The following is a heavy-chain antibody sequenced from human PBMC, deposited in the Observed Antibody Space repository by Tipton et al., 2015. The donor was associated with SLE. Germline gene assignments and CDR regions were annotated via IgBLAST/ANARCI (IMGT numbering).Heavy chain of an antibody. CDR3: ARSDYYDSSGYSSYSFDI. Sequence: TLSLTCTVSGGSISSHYWSWIRQPPGKGLEWIGYIYNSGSGNYNPSLKSRVTISVDTSKNQFSLKLSSLSAADTAVYYCARSDYYDSSGYSSYSFDIWGQGTMVTVSS. CDR1: GGSISSHY. V-gene: IGHV4-59*11. D-gene: IGHD3-22*01. CDR2: IYNSGSG. J-gene: IGHJ3*02.